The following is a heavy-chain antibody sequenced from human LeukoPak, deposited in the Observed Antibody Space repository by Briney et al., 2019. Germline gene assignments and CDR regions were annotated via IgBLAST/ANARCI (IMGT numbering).Heavy chain of an antibody. V-gene: IGHV3-74*01. J-gene: IGHJ4*02. CDR3: ALAGGGNLPFDY. Sequence: PGGSLRLSCAASGFTFSSYWMHWVRQAPGKGLVWVSRINSDGSNTRYADFVKGRFTISRDNAKNTLYLQMNSLRAEDTAVYYCALAGGGNLPFDYWGQGTLLTVSS. D-gene: IGHD4-23*01. CDR2: INSDGSNT. CDR1: GFTFSSYW.